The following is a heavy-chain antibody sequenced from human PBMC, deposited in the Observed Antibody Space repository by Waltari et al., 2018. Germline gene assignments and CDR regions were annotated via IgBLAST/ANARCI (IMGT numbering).Heavy chain of an antibody. D-gene: IGHD7-27*01. CDR2: INPNNGAT. V-gene: IGHV1-2*02. J-gene: IGHJ4*02. Sequence: QVQLVQSGVEVKKPGASVRVSCQAAGYTFTGDYLHWIRQAPGQGPEWMGWINPNNGATHYAQKFQGRVTMTRDTSINTAYLEVTSDDTAVYFCARDRWGESHGYGYWGRGTLVTVSS. CDR3: ARDRWGESHGYGY. CDR1: GYTFTGDY.